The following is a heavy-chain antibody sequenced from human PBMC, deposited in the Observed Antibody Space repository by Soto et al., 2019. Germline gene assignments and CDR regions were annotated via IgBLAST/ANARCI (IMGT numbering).Heavy chain of an antibody. J-gene: IGHJ6*02. D-gene: IGHD3-16*01. Sequence: GQSLKISCTGSGCSCTIYWIAWVLQLPGKGLEWVGIIYPGNSDTLYGPSFQGQVTISADRSMNTAYLQWSGLRASDTATYYCARRLGYGYKSTWAAMDIWGLGTTVTVSS. CDR3: ARRLGYGYKSTWAAMDI. CDR1: GCSCTIYW. CDR2: IYPGNSDT. V-gene: IGHV5-51*01.